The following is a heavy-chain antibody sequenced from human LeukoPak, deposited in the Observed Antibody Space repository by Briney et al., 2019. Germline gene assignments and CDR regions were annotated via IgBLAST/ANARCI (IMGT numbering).Heavy chain of an antibody. J-gene: IGHJ5*02. D-gene: IGHD4-17*01. V-gene: IGHV3-21*01. CDR3: ARHASTVTSWFDP. CDR2: ISSSSSYI. CDR1: GFTFSSYS. Sequence: GGSLRLSCVASGFTFSSYSVNWVRQAPGKGLEWVSCISSSSSYIYYADSVKGRFTISRDNAKNSLYLQMNSLRAEDTAVYYCARHASTVTSWFDPWGQGTLVTVSS.